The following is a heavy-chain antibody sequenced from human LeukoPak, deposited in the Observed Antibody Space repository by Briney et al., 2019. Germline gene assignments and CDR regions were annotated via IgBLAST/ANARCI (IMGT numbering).Heavy chain of an antibody. Sequence: GGSLRLSCAASGFTFSSYNMNWVRQAPGKGLEYLGRVKSKSEGGTTDYAAPVKGRFSISRDDSKSTLYLQLNSLKTEDTAVYYCATGWQLIDFWGQGTLVTVSS. CDR2: VKSKSEGGTT. D-gene: IGHD6-13*01. CDR1: GFTFSSYN. V-gene: IGHV3-15*01. J-gene: IGHJ4*02. CDR3: ATGWQLIDF.